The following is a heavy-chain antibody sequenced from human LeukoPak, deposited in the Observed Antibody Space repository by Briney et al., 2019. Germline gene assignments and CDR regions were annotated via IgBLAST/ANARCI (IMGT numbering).Heavy chain of an antibody. D-gene: IGHD5-18*01. CDR3: ARGGIQLWLHWFDP. CDR2: IIPIFGTA. J-gene: IGHJ5*02. V-gene: IGHV1-69*01. Sequence: GSSVKVSCKASGGTFSSYTISWVRQAPGQGLEWMGGIIPIFGTANYAQKFQGRVTITADESTSTAYMELSSLRSEDTAVCYRARGGIQLWLHWFDPWGQGTLVTVSS. CDR1: GGTFSSYT.